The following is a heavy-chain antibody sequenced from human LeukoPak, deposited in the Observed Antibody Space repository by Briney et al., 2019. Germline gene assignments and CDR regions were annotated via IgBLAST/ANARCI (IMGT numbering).Heavy chain of an antibody. CDR3: ARAAGPAAINYYYYMDV. V-gene: IGHV4-4*07. D-gene: IGHD2-2*02. CDR2: IYTNGST. J-gene: IGHJ6*03. CDR1: GGPISSYY. Sequence: SETLSLTCTVSGGPISSYYWSWIRQPAGKGLEWIGRIYTNGSTNYNPSLKSRVTMSLDTSKNQFSLKLSSVTAADTAGYYCARAAGPAAINYYYYMDVWGKGTTVTVSS.